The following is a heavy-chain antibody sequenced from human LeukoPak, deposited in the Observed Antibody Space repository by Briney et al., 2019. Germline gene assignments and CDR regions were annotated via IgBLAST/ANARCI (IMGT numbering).Heavy chain of an antibody. V-gene: IGHV3-7*01. Sequence: GGSPRLSCAASGFTFSSYWMSWVRQAPGKGLEWVANIKQDGSEKYYVDSVKGRFTISRDNAKNSLYLQMNSLRAEDTAVYYCARDSSGADFWSGFDYYYYIDVWGKGTTVTVSS. J-gene: IGHJ6*03. CDR1: GFTFSSYW. CDR3: ARDSSGADFWSGFDYYYYIDV. D-gene: IGHD3-3*01. CDR2: IKQDGSEK.